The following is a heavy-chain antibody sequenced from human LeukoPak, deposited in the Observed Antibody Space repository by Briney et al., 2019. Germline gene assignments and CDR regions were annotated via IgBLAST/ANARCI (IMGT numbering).Heavy chain of an antibody. V-gene: IGHV3-66*04. CDR3: ARLSANSSAYFFDY. Sequence: GGSLRLSCAASGFTVGSNYMSWVRQAPGKGLEWVSIIYRGGSTNYADSVKGRFTISRDTSRNTLYLQMNSLRAEDTAVYYCARLSANSSAYFFDYWGQGTLVTVSS. CDR1: GFTVGSNY. J-gene: IGHJ4*02. CDR2: IYRGGST. D-gene: IGHD3-22*01.